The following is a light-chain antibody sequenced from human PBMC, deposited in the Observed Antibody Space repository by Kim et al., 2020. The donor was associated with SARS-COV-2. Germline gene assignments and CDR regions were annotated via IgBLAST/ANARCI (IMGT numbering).Light chain of an antibody. CDR1: QRISSY. V-gene: IGKV1-39*01. J-gene: IGKJ2*01. Sequence: DIQMTQSPSSLSASVGDRVTITCRASQRISSYLNWYQQKPGKVPKLLIYAASSLQSGVPSRFSGSGSGTDFTLTISSLQPEDFATYYCQQSYSTGTSGQGTNLEI. CDR3: QQSYSTGT. CDR2: AAS.